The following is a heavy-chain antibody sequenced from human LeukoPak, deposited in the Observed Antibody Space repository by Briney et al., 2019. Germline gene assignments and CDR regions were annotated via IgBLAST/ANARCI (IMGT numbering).Heavy chain of an antibody. J-gene: IGHJ4*02. CDR1: GGSISSGSYY. Sequence: SETLSLTCTVSGGSISSGSYYWSWIRQPAGKGLEWIGRIYTSGSTTYNPSLKSRVTISIDTSKNQLSLKVSSVTAADTAVYYCARPSGRQRAFKYYFDYWGQGTLVTVSS. V-gene: IGHV4-61*02. CDR2: IYTSGST. D-gene: IGHD6-25*01. CDR3: ARPSGRQRAFKYYFDY.